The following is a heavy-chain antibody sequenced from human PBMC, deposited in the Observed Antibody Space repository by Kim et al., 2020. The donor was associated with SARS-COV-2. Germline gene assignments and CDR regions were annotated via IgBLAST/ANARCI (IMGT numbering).Heavy chain of an antibody. CDR2: ISSSGTI. V-gene: IGHV3-48*02. CDR3: GTRPLSGGTMFQS. D-gene: IGHD3-10*02. J-gene: IGHJ5*02. CDR1: GFTFSSYS. Sequence: GGSLRLSCAASGFTFSSYSMNWVRQAPGKGLEWVASISSSGTINYEAYAKGRLSITTGNATNTPHHQQNSSRNAEATVDYCGTRPLSGGTMFQSWGGGT.